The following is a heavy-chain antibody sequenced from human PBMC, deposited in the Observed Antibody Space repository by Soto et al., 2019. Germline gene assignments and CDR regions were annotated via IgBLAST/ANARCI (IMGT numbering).Heavy chain of an antibody. J-gene: IGHJ4*02. V-gene: IGHV4-30-4*01. CDR2: IYYSGST. Sequence: SETLSLTCTVSGGSISSGDYYWSWIRQPPGKGLEWIGYIYYSGSTYYNPSLKSRVTISVDTSKSQFSLKLSSVTAADTAVYYCARLKKDYSGYDYAFDYCGQGTLVTVSS. CDR3: ARLKKDYSGYDYAFDY. CDR1: GGSISSGDYY. D-gene: IGHD5-12*01.